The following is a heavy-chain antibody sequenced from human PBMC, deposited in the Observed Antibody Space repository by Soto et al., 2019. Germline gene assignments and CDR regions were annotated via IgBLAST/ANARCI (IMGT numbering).Heavy chain of an antibody. D-gene: IGHD1-1*01. J-gene: IGHJ4*02. CDR2: IGPSAGST. Sequence: ASVKVSCKASGYTLTSFYMHWMRQAPGQGLEWMGVIGPSAGSTTYAQKFKGRVRMTRDTFTSTVFMELSSLRSEDTAVYYCARSPRPTGTTLYYFDSWGQRTLVTVSS. CDR3: ARSPRPTGTTLYYFDS. CDR1: GYTLTSFY. V-gene: IGHV1-46*01.